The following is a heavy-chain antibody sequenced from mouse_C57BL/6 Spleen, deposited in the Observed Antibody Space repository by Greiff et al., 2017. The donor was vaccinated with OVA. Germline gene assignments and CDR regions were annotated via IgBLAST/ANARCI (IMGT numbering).Heavy chain of an antibody. D-gene: IGHD4-1*01. Sequence: EVQLVESGPGLAKPSQTLSLTCSVTGYSITSDYWNWLRKFPGNKLEYMGYISYSGSTYYNPSLNSRISITRDTSKNQYYLQLNAVTTEDTATEYGARSDWDYFDYWGQGTTLTVSS. V-gene: IGHV3-8*01. J-gene: IGHJ2*01. CDR3: ARSDWDYFDY. CDR1: GYSITSDY. CDR2: ISYSGST.